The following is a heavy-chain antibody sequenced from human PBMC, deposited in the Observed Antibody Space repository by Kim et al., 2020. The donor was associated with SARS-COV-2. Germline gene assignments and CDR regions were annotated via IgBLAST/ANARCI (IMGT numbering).Heavy chain of an antibody. J-gene: IGHJ4*02. D-gene: IGHD3-22*01. CDR3: ARARITMIVVVMEFDY. V-gene: IGHV4-31*02. Sequence: PSLKGRVTISVDTSKNQFSLKLSSVTAADTAVYYCARARITMIVVVMEFDYWGQGTLVTVSS.